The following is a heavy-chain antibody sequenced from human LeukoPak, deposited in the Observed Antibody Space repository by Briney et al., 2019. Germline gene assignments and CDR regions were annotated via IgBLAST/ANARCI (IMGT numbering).Heavy chain of an antibody. CDR3: AKDRPDYDFWSGYPNWFDP. J-gene: IGHJ5*02. D-gene: IGHD3-3*01. CDR2: ISSSGSTI. V-gene: IGHV3-11*01. Sequence: GGSLRLSCAASGFTFSDYYMSWIRQAPGKGLEWVSYISSSGSTIYYADSVKGRFTISRDNAKNSLYLQMNSLRAEDTAVYYCAKDRPDYDFWSGYPNWFDPWGQGTLVTVSS. CDR1: GFTFSDYY.